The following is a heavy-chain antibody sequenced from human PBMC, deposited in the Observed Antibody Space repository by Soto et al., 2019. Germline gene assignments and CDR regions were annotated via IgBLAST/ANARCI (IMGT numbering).Heavy chain of an antibody. V-gene: IGHV4-38-2*02. CDR2: IYHSGTT. CDR3: ARDIGAYYDFWSGYYTNWFDP. Sequence: PSATLSLTFAVSVSSIRSGYYWSWIRPPPGKGLEWIGSIYHSGTTYYNPSLKSRVTISVDTSKNQFSLKLSSVTAADTAVYYCARDIGAYYDFWSGYYTNWFDPWGQGTRVNVSA. CDR1: VSSIRSGYY. D-gene: IGHD3-3*01. J-gene: IGHJ5*02.